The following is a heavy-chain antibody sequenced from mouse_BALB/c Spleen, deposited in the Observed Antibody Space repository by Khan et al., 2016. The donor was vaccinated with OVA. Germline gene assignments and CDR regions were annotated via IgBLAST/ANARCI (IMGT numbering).Heavy chain of an antibody. J-gene: IGHJ3*01. CDR3: TGGRAY. CDR1: GYSITSDYA. Sequence: EVQLQESGPGLVKPSQSLSLTCTVTGYSITSDYAWNWIRQFPGNKLEWMGYISYSGTTSYTPSLKSRISITRDPSKNQFFLQLNSLTTEDTATYYWTGGRAYWGQGTLVTVSA. D-gene: IGHD3-2*01. V-gene: IGHV3-2*02. CDR2: ISYSGTT.